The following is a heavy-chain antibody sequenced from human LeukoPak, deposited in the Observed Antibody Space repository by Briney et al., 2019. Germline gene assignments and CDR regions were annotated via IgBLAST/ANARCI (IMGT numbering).Heavy chain of an antibody. Sequence: GGSLRLSCAASGFTFDDYAMHWVRQAPGKGLEWVSLITWDAGSTYYADSVKGRFTISRDNSKNSLYLQMNSLRAEDTALYYCAKDIGPLTYDYDTSAYSGAFEYWGQGTLVTVSS. V-gene: IGHV3-43D*03. CDR3: AKDIGPLTYDYDTSAYSGAFEY. CDR1: GFTFDDYA. CDR2: ITWDAGST. D-gene: IGHD3-22*01. J-gene: IGHJ4*02.